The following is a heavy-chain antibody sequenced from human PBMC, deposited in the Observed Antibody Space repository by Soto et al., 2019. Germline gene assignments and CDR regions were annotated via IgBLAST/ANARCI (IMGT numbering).Heavy chain of an antibody. CDR1: GYTFTSYG. CDR2: ISAYNGNT. Sequence: ASVKVSCKASGYTFTSYGISWVRQAPGQGLEWMGWISAYNGNTNYAQKLQGRVTMTTATYTSTAYMELRRLGSDATAVYYCARDGAPYCSRTSCYTPDVWGKGTTSTVSS. J-gene: IGHJ6*04. CDR3: ARDGAPYCSRTSCYTPDV. V-gene: IGHV1-18*01. D-gene: IGHD2-2*02.